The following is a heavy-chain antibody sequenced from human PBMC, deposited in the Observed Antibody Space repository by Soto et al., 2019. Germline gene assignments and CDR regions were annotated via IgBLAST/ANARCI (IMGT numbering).Heavy chain of an antibody. Sequence: QLQLQESGSVLLKPSQTLSLTCAVSGGSISSGGYSWSWIRQPPGKGVEWIGYINHSGSTYYSPSLKSRVTISVDRSKNQFSLKLSSVTAADTAVYYSAAGAIFGVVPLDYWGQGTLVTFPS. D-gene: IGHD3-3*01. CDR1: GGSISSGGYS. V-gene: IGHV4-30-2*01. CDR3: AAGAIFGVVPLDY. CDR2: INHSGST. J-gene: IGHJ4*02.